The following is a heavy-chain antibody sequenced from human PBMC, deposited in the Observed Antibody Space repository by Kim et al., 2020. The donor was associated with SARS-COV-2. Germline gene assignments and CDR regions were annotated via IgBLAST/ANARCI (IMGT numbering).Heavy chain of an antibody. CDR1: GYTFSSYY. D-gene: IGHD3-16*01. CDR3: ARDWGGPADS. CDR2: INPSVGST. J-gene: IGHJ4*02. Sequence: ASVKVSCKASGYTFSSYYMHWVRQAPGQGLEWMGVINPSVGSTSYAQKFQGRVTMTRDTSTSTVYMDLTSLTSEDTAIYYCARDWGGPADSWGQGTLVTVSS. V-gene: IGHV1-46*01.